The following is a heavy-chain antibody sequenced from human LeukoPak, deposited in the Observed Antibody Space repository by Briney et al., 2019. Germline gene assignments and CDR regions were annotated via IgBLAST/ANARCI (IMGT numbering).Heavy chain of an antibody. J-gene: IGHJ4*02. D-gene: IGHD3-10*01. Sequence: PSETLSLTCTVSGGSISSSSYYWGWIRQPPGKGLEWIGSIYYSGSTYYNPSLKSRVTISVDTSKNQFSLKLSSVTAADTAVHYCACRDYYGSGGYWGQGTLVTVSS. CDR3: ACRDYYGSGGY. CDR2: IYYSGST. V-gene: IGHV4-39*07. CDR1: GGSISSSSYY.